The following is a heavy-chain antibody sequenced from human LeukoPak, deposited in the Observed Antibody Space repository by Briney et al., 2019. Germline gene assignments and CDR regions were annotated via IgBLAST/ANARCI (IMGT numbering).Heavy chain of an antibody. Sequence: GGSLRLSCAASGFTFSSYSMNWVRQAPGKGLEWVSYISSSSSTTYYADSVKGRFTIPRDNAKNSLYLQMNSLRAEDTAVYYCARSFVVLVAATPPADYWGQGTLVTVSA. CDR1: GFTFSSYS. D-gene: IGHD2-15*01. CDR3: ARSFVVLVAATPPADY. V-gene: IGHV3-48*01. J-gene: IGHJ4*02. CDR2: ISSSSSTT.